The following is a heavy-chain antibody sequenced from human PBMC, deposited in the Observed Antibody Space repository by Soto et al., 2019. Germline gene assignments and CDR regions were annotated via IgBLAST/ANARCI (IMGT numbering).Heavy chain of an antibody. D-gene: IGHD6-13*01. CDR2: IYYSGST. Sequence: QLQLQESGPGLVKPSETLSLTCTVSGGSISSSSYYWGWIRQPPGKGLEWIGSIYYSGSTYYNPSLKSRVTISVDTSKNQFSLKLSSVTAADTAVYYCVRHFVEPGIAAAGTLWGQGTLVTVSS. J-gene: IGHJ4*02. V-gene: IGHV4-39*01. CDR1: GGSISSSSYY. CDR3: VRHFVEPGIAAAGTL.